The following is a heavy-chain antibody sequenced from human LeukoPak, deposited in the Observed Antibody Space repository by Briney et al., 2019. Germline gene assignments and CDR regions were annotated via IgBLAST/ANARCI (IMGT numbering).Heavy chain of an antibody. D-gene: IGHD6-6*01. V-gene: IGHV1-18*01. CDR3: AKDRWRDGSSSFDN. CDR2: ISTYNGIT. J-gene: IGHJ4*02. Sequence: ASVKVSCKASGYTFSSYSINWVRQAPGQGLEWMGWISTYNGITNYAQKLQGRVTMTTDTSTSTAYMELRSLRSDDTAVYYCAKDRWRDGSSSFDNWGQGTLVTVSS. CDR1: GYTFSSYS.